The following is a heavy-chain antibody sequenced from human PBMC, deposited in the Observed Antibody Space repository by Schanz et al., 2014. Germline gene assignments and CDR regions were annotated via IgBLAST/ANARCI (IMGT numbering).Heavy chain of an antibody. CDR3: ARSPLGYSASGIDPFDI. CDR1: GYSITSGYY. D-gene: IGHD4-4*01. CDR2: IYHSGST. V-gene: IGHV4-38-2*02. Sequence: QVQLQESGPGLVKASETLSLTCTVFGYSITSGYYWAWIRQPPGKGLEWIGNIYHSGSTNNNPSPKGRVSMSVDTTKKKFSLRFSSVTAADTAVYYCARSPLGYSASGIDPFDIWGQGTMVTVSS. J-gene: IGHJ3*02.